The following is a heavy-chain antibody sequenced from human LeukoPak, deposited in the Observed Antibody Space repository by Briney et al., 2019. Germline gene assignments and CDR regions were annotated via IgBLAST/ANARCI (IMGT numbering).Heavy chain of an antibody. CDR2: INHSGST. V-gene: IGHV4-34*01. CDR1: GFTFSTYA. D-gene: IGHD3-10*01. CDR3: ARGPSYYGSGSYYNKRITFDY. Sequence: GSLRLSCAASGFTFSTYAMHWIRQPPGKGLEWIGEINHSGSTNYNPSLKSRVTISVDTSKNQFSLKLSSVTAADTAVYYCARGPSYYGSGSYYNKRITFDYWGQGTLVTVSS. J-gene: IGHJ4*02.